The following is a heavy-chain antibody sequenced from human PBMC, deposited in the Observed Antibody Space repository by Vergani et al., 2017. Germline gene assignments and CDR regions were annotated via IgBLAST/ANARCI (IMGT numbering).Heavy chain of an antibody. CDR2: ISAYNGNT. J-gene: IGHJ5*02. V-gene: IGHV1-18*01. CDR1: GYTFTSYG. Sequence: QVQLVQSGAEVKKPGASVKVSCKASGYTFTSYGISWVRQAPGQGLEWMGWISAYNGNTNYAQKLQGRVTMTTDTSTSTADMELRSLISDDTAVYYCAREGVTYYDFWSGRGWFDPWGQGTLVTVSS. CDR3: AREGVTYYDFWSGRGWFDP. D-gene: IGHD3-3*01.